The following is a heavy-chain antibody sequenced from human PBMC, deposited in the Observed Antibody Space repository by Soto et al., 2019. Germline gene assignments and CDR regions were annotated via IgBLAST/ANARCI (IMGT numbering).Heavy chain of an antibody. CDR3: ARDPRGTASRVDY. D-gene: IGHD3-16*01. V-gene: IGHV1-46*01. CDR1: GYTFTDYY. J-gene: IGHJ4*02. CDR2: INPTDGST. Sequence: QVQLVQSGAEVKKPGASVKVSCTASGYTFTDYYIHWVRQAPGQGLEWMGIINPTDGSTSYPQKFQDRVTMIRDTSPSRVYMELSSLPSEDTAIYYCARDPRGTASRVDYWGQGTLVTVSS.